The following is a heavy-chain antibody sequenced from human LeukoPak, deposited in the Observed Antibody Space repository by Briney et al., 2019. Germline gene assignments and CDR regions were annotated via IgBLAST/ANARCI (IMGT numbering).Heavy chain of an antibody. V-gene: IGHV4-38-2*02. J-gene: IGHJ5*02. CDR2: IYHSGST. D-gene: IGHD2-2*01. Sequence: SETLSFTCTVSGYSISSGYYWGWIRQPPGKGLEWIGSIYHSGSTYYSPSLKSRVTISVDTSKNQFSLKLSSVTAADTAVYYCARRGRGTTPFDPWGQGTLVTVSS. CDR1: GYSISSGYY. CDR3: ARRGRGTTPFDP.